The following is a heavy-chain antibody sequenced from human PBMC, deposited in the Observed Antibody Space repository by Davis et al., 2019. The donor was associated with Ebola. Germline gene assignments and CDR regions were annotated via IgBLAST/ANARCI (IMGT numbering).Heavy chain of an antibody. CDR2: ISWDSGNI. D-gene: IGHD3-16*01. CDR1: GFTFDDYA. Sequence: PGGSLRLSCAASGFTFDDYAMHWVRQAPGKGLEWVAGISWDSGNIGYADSVKGRFTISRDNTKNLLFLQMTNLRADDTAMYYCATTPNCSAHTYYSRNDYWGQGALVTVSS. V-gene: IGHV3-9*01. J-gene: IGHJ4*02. CDR3: ATTPNCSAHTYYSRNDY.